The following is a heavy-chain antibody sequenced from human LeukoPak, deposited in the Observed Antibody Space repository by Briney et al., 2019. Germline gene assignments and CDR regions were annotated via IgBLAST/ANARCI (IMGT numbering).Heavy chain of an antibody. D-gene: IGHD4-17*01. V-gene: IGHV1-2*02. CDR3: ARDLDYDLLFDY. Sequence: ASVKVSCKASGYTFTGYYMHWVRQAPGQALEWMGWINPNSGGTNYAQKFQGRVTMTRDTSISTAYMELSRLRSDDTAVYYCARDLDYDLLFDYWGQGILVTVSS. CDR1: GYTFTGYY. CDR2: INPNSGGT. J-gene: IGHJ4*02.